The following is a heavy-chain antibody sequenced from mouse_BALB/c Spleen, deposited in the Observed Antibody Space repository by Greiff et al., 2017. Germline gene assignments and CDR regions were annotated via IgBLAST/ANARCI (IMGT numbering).Heavy chain of an antibody. CDR2: INPSNGRT. J-gene: IGHJ4*01. D-gene: IGHD1-2*01. CDR1: GYTFTSYW. V-gene: IGHV1S81*02. Sequence: QVHVKQPGAELVKPGASVKLSCKASGYTFTSYWMHWVKQRPGQGLEWIGEINPSNGRTNYNEKFKSKATLTVDKSSSTAYMQLSSLTSEDSAVYYCARSPLLYYAMDYWGQGTSVTVSS. CDR3: ARSPLLYYAMDY.